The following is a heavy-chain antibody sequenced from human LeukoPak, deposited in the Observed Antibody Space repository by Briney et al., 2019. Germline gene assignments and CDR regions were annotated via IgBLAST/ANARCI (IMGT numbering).Heavy chain of an antibody. V-gene: IGHV3-7*01. D-gene: IGHD6-6*01. J-gene: IGHJ4*02. CDR2: IKQDGSEK. Sequence: PGGSLRLSCAASGFTFSNYWMTWVRQAPGKWLEWVANIKQDGSEKYYVDSVKGRFTISRDNAKNSLFLQMNSLRAEDTAVYYCARDVSDENGSSSRIHLDSWGQGTLVSVSS. CDR1: GFTFSNYW. CDR3: ARDVSDENGSSSRIHLDS.